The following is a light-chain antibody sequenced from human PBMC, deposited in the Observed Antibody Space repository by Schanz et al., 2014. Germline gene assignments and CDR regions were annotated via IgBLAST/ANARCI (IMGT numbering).Light chain of an antibody. J-gene: IGKJ1*01. CDR2: AAS. CDR1: QSIGSS. Sequence: DIQMTQSPSSLSASVGDRVTITCRASQSIGSSLNWYQQKPGKAPKLLIYAASILQSGVPSRFSGGGSGTDFTLTISSLQPEDFATYYCQQLNSYPPWTFGQGTKVEIK. V-gene: IGKV1-39*01. CDR3: QQLNSYPPWT.